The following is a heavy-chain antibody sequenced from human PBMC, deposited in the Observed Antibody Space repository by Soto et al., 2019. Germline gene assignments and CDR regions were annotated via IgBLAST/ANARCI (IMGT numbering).Heavy chain of an antibody. CDR3: ARLPGIAAAGNIDY. D-gene: IGHD6-13*01. CDR2: IYYSGST. J-gene: IGHJ4*02. Sequence: SETLSLTCTVSGGSISSSSYYWGWIRQPPGKGLEWIGSIYYSGSTYYNPSLKSRVTISVDTSKNQFSLKLSSVTAADTAVYYCARLPGIAAAGNIDYWGQGTSVTVSS. CDR1: GGSISSSSYY. V-gene: IGHV4-39*01.